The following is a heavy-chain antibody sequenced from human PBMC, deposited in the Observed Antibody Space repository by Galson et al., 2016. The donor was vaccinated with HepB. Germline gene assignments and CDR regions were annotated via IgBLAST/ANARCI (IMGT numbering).Heavy chain of an antibody. CDR2: INGDSGVT. J-gene: IGHJ6*02. CDR1: GFTFTGHY. CDR3: TRDHKWGPDV. Sequence: SVKVSCKASGFTFTGHYMHWVRQAAGQGLEWMGWINGDSGVTHYAEQFQGRVTLTRDASISTVYMELNNLRSDDTATYYCTRDHKWGPDVWGQGTTVTVSS. V-gene: IGHV1-2*02. D-gene: IGHD7-27*01.